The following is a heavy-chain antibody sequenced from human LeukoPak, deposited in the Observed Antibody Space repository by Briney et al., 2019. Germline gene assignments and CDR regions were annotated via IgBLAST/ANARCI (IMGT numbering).Heavy chain of an antibody. CDR1: GFTFSNYG. V-gene: IGHV3-30*18. D-gene: IGHD2-15*01. Sequence: GRSLRLSCAASGFTFSNYGIHWVRQAPGKGLEWVALISYDGSNKFYADSVKGRFTISRGNSRNTLYLQMNSLRAEDTAVYYCAKGEVVWSHFDFWGQGTLVTVSS. CDR3: AKGEVVWSHFDF. J-gene: IGHJ4*02. CDR2: ISYDGSNK.